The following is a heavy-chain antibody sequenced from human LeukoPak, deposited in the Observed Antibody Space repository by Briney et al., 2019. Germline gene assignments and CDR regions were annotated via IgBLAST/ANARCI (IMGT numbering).Heavy chain of an antibody. CDR1: GCTHTGYH. J-gene: IGHJ5*02. CDR3: ARDLGIVTVSWFYP. V-gene: IGHV1-2*02. Sequence: ASVKDSCKASGCTHTGYHTHSVRQAPGQGVEWVGWINLNSGGKIYAQKFKARVTMSRDTSISPAYMEISRWRAEDTAVYYCARDLGIVTVSWFYPWGQGTLVSAS. CDR2: INLNSGGK. D-gene: IGHD3-9*01.